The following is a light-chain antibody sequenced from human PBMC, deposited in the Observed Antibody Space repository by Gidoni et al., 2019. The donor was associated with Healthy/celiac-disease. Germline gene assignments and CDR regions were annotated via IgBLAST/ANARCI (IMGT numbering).Light chain of an antibody. CDR3: QQYKSYSHT. CDR2: KAS. Sequence: DIQVTQSPSTLSASVGDRVTITCRASQSISSWLAWYQQKPGNAPKLLIYKASSLESVVPSRFSGSGSGKEFTLIISSLQADDVATYYWQQYKSYSHTFGGGTKVEIK. J-gene: IGKJ4*01. CDR1: QSISSW. V-gene: IGKV1-5*03.